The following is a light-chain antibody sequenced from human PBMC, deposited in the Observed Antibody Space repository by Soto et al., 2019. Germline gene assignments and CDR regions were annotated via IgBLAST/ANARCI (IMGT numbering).Light chain of an antibody. CDR3: QQYNSYLWT. CDR1: QTISSW. Sequence: QRPQSPSTLSATAGDRVTITFRASQTISSWLAWYQQKPGKAPKLLIYKASSLESGVPSRFSGSGSGTEFTLTISSLQPDDFATYYCQQYNSYLWTFGQRTKVAIK. J-gene: IGKJ1*01. CDR2: KAS. V-gene: IGKV1-5*03.